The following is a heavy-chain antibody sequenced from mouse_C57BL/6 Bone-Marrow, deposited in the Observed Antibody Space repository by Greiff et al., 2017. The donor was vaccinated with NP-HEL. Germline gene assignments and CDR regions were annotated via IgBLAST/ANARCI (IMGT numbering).Heavy chain of an antibody. V-gene: IGHV7-3*01. CDR3: ARFPKGANGWYYFDY. CDR2: IRNKANGYTT. Sequence: EVQLVESGGGLVQPGGSLSLSCAASGFTFTDYYMSWVRQPPGKALEWLGFIRNKANGYTTEYSASVKGRFTISRDNSQSILYLQMNALRAEDSATYYCARFPKGANGWYYFDYGGQGTTLTVSP. D-gene: IGHD6-1*01. CDR1: GFTFTDYY. J-gene: IGHJ2*01.